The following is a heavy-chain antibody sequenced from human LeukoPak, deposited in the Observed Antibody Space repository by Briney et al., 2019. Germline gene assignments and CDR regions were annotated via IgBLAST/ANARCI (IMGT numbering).Heavy chain of an antibody. CDR1: GFTFSSYA. V-gene: IGHV3-23*01. CDR2: ISGSGGST. CDR3: AKGTTYYYDSSGYGAFDI. D-gene: IGHD3-22*01. Sequence: GGSLRLSCAASGFTFSSYAMSGVRQAPGKGLECVSAISGSGGSTYSADSVKGRFTISRDNSKNTLYLQMNSLRAEDTAVYYCAKGTTYYYDSSGYGAFDIWGQGTMVTVSS. J-gene: IGHJ3*02.